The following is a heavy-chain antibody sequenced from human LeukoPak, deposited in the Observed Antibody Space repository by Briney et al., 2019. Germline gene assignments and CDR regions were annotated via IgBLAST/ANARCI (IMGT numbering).Heavy chain of an antibody. CDR1: GFTFSSYA. D-gene: IGHD4-17*01. Sequence: PGGSLRLSCAASGFTFSSYAMSWVRQAPGKGLEWVSYISSSSGTIYYADFVKGRFTISRDNAKNSLYLQMNSLRDEDTAVYYCARDGYGDYYFDYWGQGTLVTVSS. V-gene: IGHV3-48*02. CDR2: ISSSSGTI. CDR3: ARDGYGDYYFDY. J-gene: IGHJ4*02.